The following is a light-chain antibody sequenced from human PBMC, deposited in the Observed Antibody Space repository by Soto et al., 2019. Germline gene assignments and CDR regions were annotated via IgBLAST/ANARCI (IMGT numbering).Light chain of an antibody. CDR3: QQSYKTPPS. Sequence: DIQMTQSPSSLSASVGDRVTITCRASQHINSYLNWYQQKPGKAPKLLIYAASDLQSGVPSRFSGSRSGTDFTLTISSLQPEDFATYYGQQSYKTPPSFGKGTKLEIK. J-gene: IGKJ2*01. CDR2: AAS. V-gene: IGKV1-39*01. CDR1: QHINSY.